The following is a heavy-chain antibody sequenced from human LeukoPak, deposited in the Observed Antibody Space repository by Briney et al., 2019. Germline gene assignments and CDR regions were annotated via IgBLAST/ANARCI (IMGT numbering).Heavy chain of an antibody. V-gene: IGHV3-48*03. J-gene: IGHJ6*02. CDR3: ASNYGSGSLGYYYYYYGMDV. CDR2: ISSSGSTI. D-gene: IGHD3-10*01. CDR1: GFTFNSYE. Sequence: TGGSLRLSCAASGFTFNSYEMNWVRQAPGKGLEWVSYISSSGSTIYYADSVKGRFTISRDNAKNSLYLQMNSLRAEDTAVYYCASNYGSGSLGYYYYYYGMDVWGQGTTVTVSS.